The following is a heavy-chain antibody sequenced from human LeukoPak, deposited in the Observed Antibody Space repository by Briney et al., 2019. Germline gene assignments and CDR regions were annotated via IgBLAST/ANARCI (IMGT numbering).Heavy chain of an antibody. CDR3: ARSPPYSIAARPGGYYFDY. CDR1: GGSFSGYY. D-gene: IGHD6-6*01. Sequence: SETLSLTCAVYGGSFSGYYWSWIRQPPGKGLEWIGEINHSGSTNYNPSLKSRVTISVDTSKNQFPLKLSSVTAADTAVYYCARSPPYSIAARPGGYYFDYWGQGTLVTVSS. J-gene: IGHJ4*02. V-gene: IGHV4-34*01. CDR2: INHSGST.